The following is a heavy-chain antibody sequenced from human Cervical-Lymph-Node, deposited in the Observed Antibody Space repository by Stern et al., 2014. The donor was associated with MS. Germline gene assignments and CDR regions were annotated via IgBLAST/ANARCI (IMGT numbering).Heavy chain of an antibody. V-gene: IGHV1-2*02. D-gene: IGHD2-15*01. CDR1: GYTFTGYY. CDR3: AREYDCGGGSCYLDY. Sequence: VQLVQSGAEVKKPGASVKVSCKASGYTFTGYYMHWVRQAPGQGLEWMGLIKPNSGGTNYAQKFQGRVTLTRDTSISTAYMELSRLTSDDTAVYYCAREYDCGGGSCYLDYWGQGTLVTVS. J-gene: IGHJ4*02. CDR2: IKPNSGGT.